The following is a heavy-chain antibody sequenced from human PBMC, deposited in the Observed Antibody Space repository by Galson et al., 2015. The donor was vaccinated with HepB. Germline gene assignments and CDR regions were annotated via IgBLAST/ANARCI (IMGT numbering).Heavy chain of an antibody. J-gene: IGHJ4*02. V-gene: IGHV1-8*01. Sequence: SVTVSCKASGYTFTNCDINWVRQAAGQGLEWMGWMNPKSGNTGSAQKFQGRVTMTRDTSISTAYMELSNLRFEDTAVYYCARVSGDADYWGQGTLVTVSS. CDR1: GYTFTNCD. CDR2: MNPKSGNT. CDR3: ARVSGDADY. D-gene: IGHD4-17*01.